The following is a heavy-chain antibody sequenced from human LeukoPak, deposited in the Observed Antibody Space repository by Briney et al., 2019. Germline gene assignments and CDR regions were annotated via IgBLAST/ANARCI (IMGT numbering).Heavy chain of an antibody. CDR1: GFIVSSNY. J-gene: IGHJ2*01. CDR2: IYAGGST. D-gene: IGHD2-15*01. V-gene: IGHV3-66*04. Sequence: GGSLRLSCAASGFIVSSNYMSWVRQAPGKGLDWVSVIYAGGSTYYADSVKGRFTISRDNSKTTLYLQMNSLRAEDTAVYYCAKPPYCSGGSCYSVGYFDLWGRGTLVTVSS. CDR3: AKPPYCSGGSCYSVGYFDL.